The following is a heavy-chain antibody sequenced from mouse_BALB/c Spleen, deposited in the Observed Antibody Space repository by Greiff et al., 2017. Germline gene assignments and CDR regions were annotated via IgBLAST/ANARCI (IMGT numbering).Heavy chain of an antibody. CDR1: GFSLSTSGMS. Sequence: QVTLKVSGPGILQPSQTLSLTCSFSGFSLSTSGMSVGWIRQPSGKGLEWLVHIWWNDDKYYNPALKSRLTISKDTSNNQVFLKIASVVTADTATYYCARIPMGGPFAYWGQGTLVTVSA. J-gene: IGHJ3*01. V-gene: IGHV8-8*01. CDR3: ARIPMGGPFAY. CDR2: IWWNDDK.